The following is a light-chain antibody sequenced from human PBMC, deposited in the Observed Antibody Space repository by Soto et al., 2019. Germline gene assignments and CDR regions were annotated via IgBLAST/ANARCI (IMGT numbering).Light chain of an antibody. Sequence: EIVLPQSQGPLSLSQGERATLSCRASQSVSSSYLAWYRQKPGQPPSLLIYGASSRATGIPDRFSGSGSGTDFTLTISRLEPEDFAVYYCQQYGSSPYTFGQGTKLEIK. J-gene: IGKJ2*01. CDR2: GAS. CDR3: QQYGSSPYT. V-gene: IGKV3-20*01. CDR1: QSVSSSY.